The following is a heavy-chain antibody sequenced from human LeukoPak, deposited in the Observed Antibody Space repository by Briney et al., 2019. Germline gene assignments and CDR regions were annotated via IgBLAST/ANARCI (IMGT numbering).Heavy chain of an antibody. CDR2: INSRSNSK. J-gene: IGHJ6*04. CDR1: GFTFSSYS. V-gene: IGHV3-21*01. Sequence: PGGSLRLSCAASGFTFSSYSMNWARQAPGKGLGWVSSINSRSNSKYYADSVKGRFTISRDNAKNSLYLQMNSLRAEDTAVYYCARGPTMKMDVWGKGTTVTVSS. D-gene: IGHD3-22*01. CDR3: ARGPTMKMDV.